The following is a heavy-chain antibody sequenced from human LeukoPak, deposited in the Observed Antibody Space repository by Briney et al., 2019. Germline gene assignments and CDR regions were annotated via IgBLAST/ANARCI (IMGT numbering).Heavy chain of an antibody. CDR3: ARHAYCSGGSCPDF. CDR1: GYSISSGYY. D-gene: IGHD2-15*01. V-gene: IGHV4-38-2*01. Sequence: SETVSLTCAVCGYSISSGYYWGWIRQRPGKGLEWIGSIFRSGSTHYHPSLKSRVTISVDTSKNQFSLKLSSVTAADTALYYCARHAYCSGGSCPDFWGQGTLVTVSS. J-gene: IGHJ4*02. CDR2: IFRSGST.